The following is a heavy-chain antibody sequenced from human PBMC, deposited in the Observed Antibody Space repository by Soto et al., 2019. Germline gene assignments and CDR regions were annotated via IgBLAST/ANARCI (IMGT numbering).Heavy chain of an antibody. CDR3: ARDGATVATEGTMFYP. Sequence: ASVKVSCKASGYTFTGYYMHWVRQAPGQGLEWMGWINPNSGGTNYAQKFQGWVTMTRDTSISTAYMELSRLRSDDTAVYYCARDGATVATEGTMFYPWGQGTLVTGSS. CDR1: GYTFTGYY. CDR2: INPNSGGT. D-gene: IGHD5-12*01. J-gene: IGHJ5*02. V-gene: IGHV1-2*04.